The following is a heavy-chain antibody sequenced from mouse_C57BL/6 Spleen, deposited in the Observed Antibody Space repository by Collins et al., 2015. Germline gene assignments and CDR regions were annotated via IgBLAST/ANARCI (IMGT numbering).Heavy chain of an antibody. J-gene: IGHJ4*01. D-gene: IGHD2-10*02. CDR3: TGLVYYYAMDY. CDR1: GFTFSSYW. V-gene: IGHV6-3*01. CDR2: IRLKSDNYAT. Sequence: EVKLEESGGGLVQPGGSMKLSCVASGFTFSSYWMSWVRQSPEKGLEWVAEIRLKSDNYATHYAESVKGKFTISRDDSKSRLYLQMNSLRAEDTGIYYCTGLVYYYAMDYWGQGTSVTVSS.